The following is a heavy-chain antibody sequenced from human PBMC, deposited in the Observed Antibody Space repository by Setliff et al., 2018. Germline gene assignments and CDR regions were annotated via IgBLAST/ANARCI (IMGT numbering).Heavy chain of an antibody. D-gene: IGHD2-21*01. V-gene: IGHV3-73*01. Sequence: GGSLRLSCAASGFTFSGSAIYWVRQASGKGLEWVGRIRSKADSYSTAYAASVKGRFTISRDDSKNTAFLQVNSLKTEDTAVYCCASPMYSDYMGVWAKGTTVTVSS. CDR2: IRSKADSYST. CDR1: GFTFSGSA. J-gene: IGHJ6*03. CDR3: ASPMYSDYMGV.